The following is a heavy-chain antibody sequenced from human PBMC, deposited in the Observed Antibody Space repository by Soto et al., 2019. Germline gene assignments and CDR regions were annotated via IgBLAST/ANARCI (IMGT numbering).Heavy chain of an antibody. CDR3: ARDGGYCTNGVCYDFDY. D-gene: IGHD2-8*01. J-gene: IGHJ4*02. CDR2: IYYSGST. CDR1: GGSISSYY. Sequence: SETLSLTCTVSGGSISSYYWSWIRQPPGKGLEWIGYIYYSGSTNYNPSLKSRVTISVDTSKNQFSLKLSSVTAADTAVYYCARDGGYCTNGVCYDFDYWGQGTLVTVSS. V-gene: IGHV4-59*01.